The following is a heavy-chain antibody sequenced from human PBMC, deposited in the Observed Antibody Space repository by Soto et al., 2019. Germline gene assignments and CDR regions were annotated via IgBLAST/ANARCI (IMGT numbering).Heavy chain of an antibody. CDR1: GFTFRSSG. CDR3: ARGYDILI. CDR2: IWYDGSNK. J-gene: IGHJ3*01. D-gene: IGHD3-9*01. Sequence: VPLVESGGGVVQPGRSLRLSCAASGFTFRSSGMHWVRQAPGRGLEWVAVIWYDGSNKYYADSVKGRFTISRDNSKNMLYLQMNSLRVEDTAVYYCARGYDILIWGQGTMVTVSS. V-gene: IGHV3-33*01.